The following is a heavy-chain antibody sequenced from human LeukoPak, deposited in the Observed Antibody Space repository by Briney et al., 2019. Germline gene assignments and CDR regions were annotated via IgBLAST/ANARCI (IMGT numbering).Heavy chain of an antibody. CDR3: ASGSYGSLDY. V-gene: IGHV3-21*01. Sequence: GGSLRLSCAASGFTFSSNSMNWVRQAPGKGLEWVSSISSSSSYIYYADSVKGRFTITRDDAKNSLYLQMNSLRVEDTAVYYCASGSYGSLDYWGQGTLVTVSS. D-gene: IGHD5-18*01. CDR2: ISSSSSYI. J-gene: IGHJ4*02. CDR1: GFTFSSNS.